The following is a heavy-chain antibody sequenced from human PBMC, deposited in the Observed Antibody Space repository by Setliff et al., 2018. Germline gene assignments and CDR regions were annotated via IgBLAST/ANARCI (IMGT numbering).Heavy chain of an antibody. V-gene: IGHV1-69*13. Sequence: ASVKVSCKASGGSFRSDGFNWVRQAPGQGLEWMGRIIPVFRTANYAQKFLGRVTITADEVARTAYMELSTLRSEDTAVYYCARDTRDKYDSSGYYLSLDSWGQGSLVTVSS. CDR2: IIPVFRTA. CDR3: ARDTRDKYDSSGYYLSLDS. CDR1: GGSFRSDG. J-gene: IGHJ4*02. D-gene: IGHD3-22*01.